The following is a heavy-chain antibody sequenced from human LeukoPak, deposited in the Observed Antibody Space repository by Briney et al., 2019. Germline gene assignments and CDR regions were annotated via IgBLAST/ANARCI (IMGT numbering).Heavy chain of an antibody. CDR1: GFAFGAHS. V-gene: IGHV3-49*01. Sequence: GGSLRLSCTGSGFAFGAHSMAWVRQAPGKGSEWVGFIRGKAYGGATGYTASVKGRFTISRDGSKSIVYLQMNSLRTEDTAVYYCICLTDPFDYWGQGSLVTVSS. CDR2: IRGKAYGGAT. J-gene: IGHJ4*02. CDR3: ICLTDPFDY.